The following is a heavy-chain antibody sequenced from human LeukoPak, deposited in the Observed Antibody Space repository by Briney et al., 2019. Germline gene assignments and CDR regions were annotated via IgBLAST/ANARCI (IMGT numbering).Heavy chain of an antibody. Sequence: GGSLRLSCAASGFTFSNAWMSWVRQAPGKGLEWDGRIKSKTDGGTTDYATPVKGRFTISRDDSKNTLYLQMNSLKTEDTAVYYCTTGVVVVAATDYWGQGTLVTVSS. D-gene: IGHD2-15*01. CDR2: IKSKTDGGTT. CDR3: TTGVVVVAATDY. J-gene: IGHJ4*02. V-gene: IGHV3-15*01. CDR1: GFTFSNAW.